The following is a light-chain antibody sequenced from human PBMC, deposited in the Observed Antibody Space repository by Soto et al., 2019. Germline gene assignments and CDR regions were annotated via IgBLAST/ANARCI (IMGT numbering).Light chain of an antibody. CDR2: EVT. Sequence: QSALTQPPSASGSPGQSVTISCTGTSSDIGGYSYVSWYQQHAGKAPKLIIYEVTKRPSGVPHRFSGSKSGDTASLTVSGLQADDEADYYCSSHAGSNKRVFGGGTKLTVL. CDR1: SSDIGGYSY. CDR3: SSHAGSNKRV. V-gene: IGLV2-8*01. J-gene: IGLJ2*01.